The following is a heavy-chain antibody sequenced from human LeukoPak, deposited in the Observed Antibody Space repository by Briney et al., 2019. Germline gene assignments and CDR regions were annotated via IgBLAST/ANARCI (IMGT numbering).Heavy chain of an antibody. D-gene: IGHD5-18*01. Sequence: GGSLRLSCAASGFTFSSYAMSWVRQAPGKGLEWVSAISGSGGSTYYADSVKGRFTISRDNSKNTLYLQMNSLRAEDTAVYYCAKEKQLWLSVRYYFDYWGQGTLVTVSS. V-gene: IGHV3-23*01. CDR1: GFTFSSYA. CDR2: ISGSGGST. J-gene: IGHJ4*02. CDR3: AKEKQLWLSVRYYFDY.